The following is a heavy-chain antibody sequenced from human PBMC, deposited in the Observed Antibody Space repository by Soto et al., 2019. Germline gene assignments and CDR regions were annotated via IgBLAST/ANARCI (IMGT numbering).Heavy chain of an antibody. D-gene: IGHD3-10*01. Sequence: PGESLKISCKGSGYSFTSYWIGWVRQMPGKGLEWMGIIYPGDSDTRYSPPFQGQVTISADKSISTAYLQWSSLKASDTAMYYCARRRLWFGSDYYYYGMDVWGQGTTVTVSS. CDR2: IYPGDSDT. CDR1: GYSFTSYW. CDR3: ARRRLWFGSDYYYYGMDV. J-gene: IGHJ6*02. V-gene: IGHV5-51*01.